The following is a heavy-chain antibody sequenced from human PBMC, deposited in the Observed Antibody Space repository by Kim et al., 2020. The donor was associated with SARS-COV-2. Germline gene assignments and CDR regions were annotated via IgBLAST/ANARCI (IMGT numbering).Heavy chain of an antibody. V-gene: IGHV3-48*03. CDR1: GFTFSSYE. CDR2: ISSSGSTI. Sequence: GGSLRLSCAASGFTFSSYEMNWVRQAPGKGLEWVSYISSSGSTIYYADSVKGRFTISRDNAKNSLYLQMNSLRAEDTAVYYCARLGYNYGDYLTNWCDPWGQGTLVTVSS. D-gene: IGHD4-17*01. J-gene: IGHJ5*02. CDR3: ARLGYNYGDYLTNWCDP.